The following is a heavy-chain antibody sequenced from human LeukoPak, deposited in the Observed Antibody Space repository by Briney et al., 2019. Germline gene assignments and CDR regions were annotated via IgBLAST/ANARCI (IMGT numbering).Heavy chain of an antibody. Sequence: GGSLRLSCAASGFTFSSYEMNWVRQAPGKGLEWVSYISSSGSTIYYADSVKGRFTISRDNAKNSLYLQMNSLRAEDTAVYYCANWDRVAAGIDYWGQGTLVTVSS. D-gene: IGHD6-13*01. J-gene: IGHJ4*02. CDR1: GFTFSSYE. CDR3: ANWDRVAAGIDY. CDR2: ISSSGSTI. V-gene: IGHV3-48*03.